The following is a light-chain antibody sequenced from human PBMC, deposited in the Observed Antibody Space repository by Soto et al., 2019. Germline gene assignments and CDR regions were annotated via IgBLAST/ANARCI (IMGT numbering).Light chain of an antibody. CDR1: QSISSY. V-gene: IGKV1-39*01. CDR2: AAS. CDR3: QQSYSTPRT. J-gene: IGKJ1*01. Sequence: IQMTQSPSSLSASVGDRVTITCRASQSISSYLNWYQQKPGKAPKLLIYAASSLQSGVPSRFSGSVSGTDFTLTISSLQPEDFATYYFQQSYSTPRTFGQGTKVDIK.